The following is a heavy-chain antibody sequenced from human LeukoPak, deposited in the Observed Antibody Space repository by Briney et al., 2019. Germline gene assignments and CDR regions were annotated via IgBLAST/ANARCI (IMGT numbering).Heavy chain of an antibody. CDR1: GFTFSSYV. V-gene: IGHV3-30*04. CDR2: ISYDGSNE. J-gene: IGHJ2*01. Sequence: GGSLRLSCAASGFTFSSYVMHWVRQAPGKGLEWVAIISYDGSNEYYADSVKARFTISRDNAKTSLYLQMNNLRADDTAVYYCARARYHYDNTGHSYWYFDLWGRGTLVTVSS. D-gene: IGHD3-9*01. CDR3: ARARYHYDNTGHSYWYFDL.